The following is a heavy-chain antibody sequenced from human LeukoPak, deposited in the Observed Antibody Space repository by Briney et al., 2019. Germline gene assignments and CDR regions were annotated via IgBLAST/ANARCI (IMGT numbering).Heavy chain of an antibody. V-gene: IGHV4-34*01. J-gene: IGHJ4*02. CDR3: ARAGWLWFGTKTHSSVSAYFDY. Sequence: PSETLSLTCAVYGGSFSGYYWSWIRQPPGKVLEWIGEINHSGSTNYNPSLKSRVTISVDTSKNQFSLKLSSVTAADTAVYYCARAGWLWFGTKTHSSVSAYFDYWGQGTLVTVSS. CDR1: GGSFSGYY. CDR2: INHSGST. D-gene: IGHD3-16*01.